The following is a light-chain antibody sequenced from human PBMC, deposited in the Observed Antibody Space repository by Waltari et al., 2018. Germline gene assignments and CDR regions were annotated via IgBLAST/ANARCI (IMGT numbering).Light chain of an antibody. J-gene: IGKJ1*01. V-gene: IGKV3-11*01. CDR2: DAS. CDR1: QSVSSY. Sequence: EIVLTPSPATLSLSPGERATLSCRASQSVSSYLTWYQQKPGQAPRLLIYDASNRATGIPARFSGSGSGTDFTLTISSLEPEDFAVYYCQQRSKWPWTFGQGTKVEIK. CDR3: QQRSKWPWT.